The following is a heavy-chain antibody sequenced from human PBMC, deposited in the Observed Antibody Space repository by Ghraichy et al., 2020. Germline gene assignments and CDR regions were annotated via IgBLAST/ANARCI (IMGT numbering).Heavy chain of an antibody. J-gene: IGHJ3*01. CDR2: IKADGSVK. CDR1: GLTFRSSW. D-gene: IGHD7-27*01. V-gene: IGHV3-7*01. CDR3: ARDLTGDSFDF. Sequence: GSLRLSCVASGLTFRSSWMSWVRQAPGKGLKWVANIKADGSVKYYVDSVKGRFTISRDNAENSVYLQMNSLGVEDTAVYYCARDLTGDSFDFWGQGTMVTVSS.